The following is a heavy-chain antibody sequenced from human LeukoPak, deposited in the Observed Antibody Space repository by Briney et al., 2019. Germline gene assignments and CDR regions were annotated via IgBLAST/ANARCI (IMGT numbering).Heavy chain of an antibody. CDR2: IYYSGNT. D-gene: IGHD3/OR15-3a*01. CDR3: ARQTGSGLFILP. J-gene: IGHJ4*02. Sequence: SETLSLTCAVYGGSFSGYYWSWIRQPPGKGLEWIGSIYYSGNTYYNASLKSQVSISIDTSKNQFSLRFTSVTAADTAVYYCARQTGSGLFILPGGQGTLVTVSS. V-gene: IGHV4-34*01. CDR1: GGSFSGYY.